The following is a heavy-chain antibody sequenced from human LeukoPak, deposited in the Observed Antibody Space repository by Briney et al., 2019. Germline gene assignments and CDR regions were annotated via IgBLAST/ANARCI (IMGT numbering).Heavy chain of an antibody. V-gene: IGHV3-74*01. CDR2: ISGDETYT. CDR3: ARDGIAAAGTEWFDP. CDR1: GFTFSSDF. J-gene: IGHJ5*02. D-gene: IGHD6-13*01. Sequence: GGSLRLSCVASGFTFSSDFMHWIRQAPGEGLMWVSQISGDETYTNYADSVKGRFTISRDNAKNSLYLQMNSLRAEDTAVYYCARDGIAAAGTEWFDPWGQGTLVTVSS.